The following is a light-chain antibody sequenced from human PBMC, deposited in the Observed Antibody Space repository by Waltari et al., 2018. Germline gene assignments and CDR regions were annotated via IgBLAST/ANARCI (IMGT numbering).Light chain of an antibody. CDR3: QQYDRWPLT. CDR2: DVS. CDR1: QGVSQF. Sequence: VVLTQTPATLSLSPGERATLSCRASQGVSQFLAWFQQKPGQSPRPLVYDVSTRATGIPSRFSGSGPGPEFILTINSLEPEDFAVYYCQQYDRWPLTFGGGTKLEIK. V-gene: IGKV3D-11*01. J-gene: IGKJ4*01.